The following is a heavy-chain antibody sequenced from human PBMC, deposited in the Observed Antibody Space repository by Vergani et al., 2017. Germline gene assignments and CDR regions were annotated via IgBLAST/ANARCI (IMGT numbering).Heavy chain of an antibody. CDR1: GFTFSSYS. D-gene: IGHD3-22*01. CDR2: ISSSSSYI. V-gene: IGHV3-21*01. CDR3: AXGFHMIVVVTPVDP. J-gene: IGHJ5*02. Sequence: EVQLVESGGGLVKPGGSLRLSCAASGFTFSSYSMNWVRQAPGKGLEWVSSISSSSSYIYYADSVKGRFTISRDNAKNSLYLQMNSLRAEDTAVYYCAXGFHMIVVVTPVDPWGQGTLVTVSS.